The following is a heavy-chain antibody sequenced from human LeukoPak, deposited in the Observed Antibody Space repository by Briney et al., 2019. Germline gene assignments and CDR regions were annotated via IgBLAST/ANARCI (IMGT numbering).Heavy chain of an antibody. J-gene: IGHJ3*02. Sequence: GGSLRLSCAASGFTVSSNYMSWVRQAPGKGLEWVSVIYSGGNTYYADSVKGRFTISRDNSKNTLYLQMNSLRAEDTAVYYCARVDALYGGNGENAFDIWGQGTMVTVSS. V-gene: IGHV3-66*01. CDR1: GFTVSSNY. CDR3: ARVDALYGGNGENAFDI. D-gene: IGHD4-23*01. CDR2: IYSGGNT.